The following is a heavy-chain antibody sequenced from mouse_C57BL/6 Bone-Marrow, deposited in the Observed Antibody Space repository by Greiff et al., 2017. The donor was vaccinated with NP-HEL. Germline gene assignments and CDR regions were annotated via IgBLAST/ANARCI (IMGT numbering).Heavy chain of an antibody. CDR3: ARHPLDV. J-gene: IGHJ1*03. V-gene: IGHV7-1*01. CDR2: SRNKANDYTT. CDR1: GFTFSDFY. Sequence: EVQLMESGGGLVQSGRSLRLSCATSGFTFSDFYMEWVRQAPGKGLEWIAASRNKANDYTTEYSASVKGRFIVSRDTSQSILYLQMNALRAEDTAMYYCARHPLDVWGTGTTVTVSS.